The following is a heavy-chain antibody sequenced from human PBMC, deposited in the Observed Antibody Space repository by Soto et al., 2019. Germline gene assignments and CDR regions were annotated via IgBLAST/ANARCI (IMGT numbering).Heavy chain of an antibody. CDR1: GFTFSSYG. J-gene: IGHJ4*02. Sequence: PGGSLRLSCAASGFTFSSYGMHWVRQAPGKGLEWVAVISYDGSNKYYADSVKGRFTISRDNSKNTLYLQMNSLRAEDTAVYYCARYIYGYVDYWGQGTLVTVYS. V-gene: IGHV3-30*03. CDR2: ISYDGSNK. D-gene: IGHD5-18*01. CDR3: ARYIYGYVDY.